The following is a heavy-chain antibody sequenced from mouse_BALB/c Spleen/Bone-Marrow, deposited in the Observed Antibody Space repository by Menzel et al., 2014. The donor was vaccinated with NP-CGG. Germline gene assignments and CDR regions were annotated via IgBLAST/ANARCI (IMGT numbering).Heavy chain of an antibody. Sequence: DVMLVESGGGLVQPGGSLRLSCATSGFTFSDFYMEWVRQPPGKRLEWIAVSRNKANDYTTEYSASVKGRFIVSRDTSRSILYLQMNALRAENAAIYYCARDTRRGMDYWGQGTSVTVSS. CDR1: GFTFSDFY. V-gene: IGHV7-1*02. J-gene: IGHJ4*01. CDR3: ARDTRRGMDY. CDR2: SRNKANDYTT.